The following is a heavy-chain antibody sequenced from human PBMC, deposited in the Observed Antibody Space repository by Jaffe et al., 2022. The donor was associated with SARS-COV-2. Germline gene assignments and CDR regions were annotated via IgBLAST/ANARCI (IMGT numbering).Heavy chain of an antibody. D-gene: IGHD6-6*01. CDR3: TGSGSSAY. J-gene: IGHJ4*02. CDR2: INSDGSST. Sequence: DVQLVESGGGSVQPGGSLRLSCAASGFTFSSNWMHWVRQAPGKGLVWVSRINSDGSSTIYADSVKGRFTMSRDNAKNTLYLQMTSLRAEDTAVYYCTGSGSSAYWGQGTLVTVSS. CDR1: GFTFSSNW. V-gene: IGHV3-74*01.